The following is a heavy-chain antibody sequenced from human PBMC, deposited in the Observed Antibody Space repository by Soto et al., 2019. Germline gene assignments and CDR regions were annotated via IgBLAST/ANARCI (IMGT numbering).Heavy chain of an antibody. D-gene: IGHD6-19*01. CDR3: ARHIAVSGTRGVDY. Sequence: QVQLQESGPGLMQPSGTLSLTCAVSGGSISANWWSWVRQPPGKGLEWIGEIYHTGNRHYNPSLEGGATISVDKSKKHFSLNLNSVTAADTAVYYCARHIAVSGTRGVDYWGQGILVTVSS. CDR1: GGSISANW. CDR2: IYHTGNR. V-gene: IGHV4-4*02. J-gene: IGHJ4*02.